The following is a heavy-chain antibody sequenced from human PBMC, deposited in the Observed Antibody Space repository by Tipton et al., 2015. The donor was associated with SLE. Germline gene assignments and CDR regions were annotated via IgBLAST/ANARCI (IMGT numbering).Heavy chain of an antibody. J-gene: IGHJ6*02. V-gene: IGHV4-59*08. CDR3: ARFRDEYYYYAMDV. CDR2: LYYSGNT. CDR1: GGSISPYY. Sequence: TLSLTCTVSGGSISPYYWSWIRQPPGKGLEWIGYLYYSGNTDYNPSLKSRVTISLDTSKNQFSLKLSSVTAADTAVYYCARFRDEYYYYAMDVWGQGTTVTVSS.